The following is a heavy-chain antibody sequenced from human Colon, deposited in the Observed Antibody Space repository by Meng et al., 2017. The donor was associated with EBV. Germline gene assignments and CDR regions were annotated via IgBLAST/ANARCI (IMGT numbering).Heavy chain of an antibody. CDR2: VRYSGTA. D-gene: IGHD4-17*01. J-gene: IGHJ4*02. CDR1: GGCLDKSDYF. Sequence: QRQLQVSGQEMGKPSETLSFTCTSSGGCLDKSDYFWDWIRQPPGKGLECIGSVRYSGTAYYNPSLTSRVTISVDTSKNQFSLNLSSLTAADTAVYYCARHVYGDSYGFWGQGTLVTVSS. CDR3: ARHVYGDSYGF. V-gene: IGHV4-39*01.